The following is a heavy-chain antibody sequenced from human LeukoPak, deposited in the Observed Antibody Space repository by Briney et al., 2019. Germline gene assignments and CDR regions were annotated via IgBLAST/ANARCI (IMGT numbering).Heavy chain of an antibody. J-gene: IGHJ1*01. CDR2: ISAYNGNT. CDR3: ARLYLGIAAAGSNPTQYFQH. Sequence: ASVKVSCKASGYTFTSYGISWVRQAPGQGLEWMGWISAYNGNTNYAQKLQGRVTMTTDTSTSTAYMELRSLRSDDPAVYYCARLYLGIAAAGSNPTQYFQHWGQGTLVTVSS. V-gene: IGHV1-18*01. CDR1: GYTFTSYG. D-gene: IGHD6-13*01.